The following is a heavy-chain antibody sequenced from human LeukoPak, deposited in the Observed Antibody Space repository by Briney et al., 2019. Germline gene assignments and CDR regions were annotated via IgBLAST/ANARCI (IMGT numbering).Heavy chain of an antibody. CDR1: GGSCSGYY. CDR3: ARGRGIAVAGNDY. CDR2: INHSGST. Sequence: SENLSLTCAVYGGSCSGYYWSWIRQPPGKGLEGIGEINHSGSTNYNPSLKSRVTISVDTSKNQFSLQLSSVTAADTAVYYCARGRGIAVAGNDYWGQGTLVTVSS. J-gene: IGHJ4*02. D-gene: IGHD6-19*01. V-gene: IGHV4-34*01.